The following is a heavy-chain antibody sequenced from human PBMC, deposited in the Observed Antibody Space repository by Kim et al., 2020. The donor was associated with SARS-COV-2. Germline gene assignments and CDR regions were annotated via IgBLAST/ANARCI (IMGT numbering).Heavy chain of an antibody. V-gene: IGHV3-23*01. D-gene: IGHD3-10*01. Sequence: HADSVKGRFTISRDNSKNTLDLQMNSLRVEDTAAYFCAAAYYYGSGALDPWGQGTLVTVSA. CDR3: AAAYYYGSGALDP. J-gene: IGHJ5*02.